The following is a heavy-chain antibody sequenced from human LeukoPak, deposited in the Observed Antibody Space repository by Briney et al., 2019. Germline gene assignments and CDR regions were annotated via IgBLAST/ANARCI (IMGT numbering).Heavy chain of an antibody. CDR2: IYTSGST. CDR3: ARVGYSPLGWFDP. CDR1: GGSISSGSYY. J-gene: IGHJ5*02. D-gene: IGHD5-18*01. Sequence: SETLSLTCTVSGGSISSGSYYWSWIRQPAGKGLEWIGRIYTSGSTNYNPSLKSRVTISVDTSKNQFSLKLSSVTAADTAVYYCARVGYSPLGWFDPWGQGTLVTASS. V-gene: IGHV4-61*02.